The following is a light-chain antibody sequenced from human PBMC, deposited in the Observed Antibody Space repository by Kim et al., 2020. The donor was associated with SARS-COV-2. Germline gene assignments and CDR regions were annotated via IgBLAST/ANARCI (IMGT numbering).Light chain of an antibody. J-gene: IGKJ2*01. CDR2: AAS. V-gene: IGKV1-39*01. CDR3: QQSFSTPRT. Sequence: SASVGDSVTLTCRASQNIMKYLNWYQQKPGKAPKLLIHAASSLQSGVPSRFSGSGSGTDFSLTINSLQLEDFATYSCQQSFSTPRTFGQGTKLEI. CDR1: QNIMKY.